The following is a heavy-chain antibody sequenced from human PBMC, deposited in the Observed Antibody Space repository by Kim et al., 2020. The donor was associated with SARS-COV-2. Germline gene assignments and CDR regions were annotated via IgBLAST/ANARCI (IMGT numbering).Heavy chain of an antibody. D-gene: IGHD3-10*01. CDR2: MSYDGSNK. Sequence: GSLRLSCAASGFTFSSYVMYWVRQAPGKGLEWVAVMSYDGSNKDYADSVKGRFTISRDNSKNTLYLQMNSLKAEDTAVYYCARDRGYGSGRPPHYYFYAMDVWGQGTTVTVSS. V-gene: IGHV3-30*04. CDR1: GFTFSSYV. CDR3: ARDRGYGSGRPPHYYFYAMDV. J-gene: IGHJ6*02.